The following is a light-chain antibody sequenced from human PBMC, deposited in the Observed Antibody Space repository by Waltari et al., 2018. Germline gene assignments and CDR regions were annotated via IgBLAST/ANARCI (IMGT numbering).Light chain of an antibody. V-gene: IGLV2-14*03. J-gene: IGLJ3*02. CDR1: YSDIGSSNW. CDR2: DVT. Sequence: QSALAQPASVSGSPGQSVTISCFGSYSDIGSSNWVSWYRQDPDRAPKLCIFDVTKRPSGVSTRFSVSKAGNTASLTISGLQTDDTSDYYCASSTNLNTVVFGGGTKLTV. CDR3: ASSTNLNTVV.